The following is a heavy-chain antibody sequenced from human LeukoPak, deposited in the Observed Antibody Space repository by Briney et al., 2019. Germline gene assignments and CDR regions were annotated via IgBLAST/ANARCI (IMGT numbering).Heavy chain of an antibody. J-gene: IGHJ6*02. Sequence: QPGGSLRLSCAASGFTFSSYWMHWVRQAPGKGLVWVSCINSDGSSTSYADSVKGRFTISRDNAKNTLYLQMNSLRAEDTAVYYCARDIVVVPAAIWDYYYYGMDVWGQGTTVTVSS. CDR1: GFTFSSYW. V-gene: IGHV3-74*01. CDR3: ARDIVVVPAAIWDYYYYGMDV. CDR2: INSDGSST. D-gene: IGHD2-2*01.